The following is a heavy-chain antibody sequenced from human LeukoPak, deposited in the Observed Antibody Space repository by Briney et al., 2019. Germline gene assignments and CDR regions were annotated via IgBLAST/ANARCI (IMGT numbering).Heavy chain of an antibody. CDR1: GFTSSSYD. CDR2: IGTAGDT. D-gene: IGHD1-26*01. CDR3: ARVAYHSGSYGGAFDI. Sequence: GGSLRLSCAASGFTSSSYDMHWVRQATGQGLEWVSAIGTAGDTYYPGSVKGRFTISRENAKNSLYLQMNSLRAGDTAVYYCARVAYHSGSYGGAFDIWGQGTMVTVSS. V-gene: IGHV3-13*01. J-gene: IGHJ3*02.